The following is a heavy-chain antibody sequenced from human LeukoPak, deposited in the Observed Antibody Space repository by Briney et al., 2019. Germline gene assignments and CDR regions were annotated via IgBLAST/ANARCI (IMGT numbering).Heavy chain of an antibody. CDR2: IYPGDSDT. D-gene: IGHD3-22*01. V-gene: IGHV5-51*01. CDR1: GYSFTDYW. Sequence: GESLKISCKGSGYSFTDYWLGWVRQMPGKGLEWMGIIYPGDSDTRYSPSFQGQVTISADKSISTAYLQWSSLKASDTAMYYCARCLGTYYYDSSGYYCDALDIWGQGTMVTVSS. CDR3: ARCLGTYYYDSSGYYCDALDI. J-gene: IGHJ3*02.